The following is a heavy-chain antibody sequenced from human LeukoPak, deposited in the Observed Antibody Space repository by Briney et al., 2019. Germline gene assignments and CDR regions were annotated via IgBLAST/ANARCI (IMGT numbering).Heavy chain of an antibody. V-gene: IGHV4-4*07. J-gene: IGHJ3*02. CDR1: GGSISSYY. Sequence: SETLSLTCTVSGGSISSYYWSWIRQPAGKGLEWIGRIYTSGSTNYNPSLKSRVTISVDTSKNQFSLKLSSVTAADTAVYYCASFSDCSGGSCRAFDIWGQGTMVTVSS. CDR2: IYTSGST. CDR3: ASFSDCSGGSCRAFDI. D-gene: IGHD2-15*01.